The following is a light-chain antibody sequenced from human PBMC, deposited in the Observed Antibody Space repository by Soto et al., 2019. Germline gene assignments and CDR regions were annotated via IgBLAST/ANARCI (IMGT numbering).Light chain of an antibody. CDR1: SSDVGGYNY. V-gene: IGLV2-23*02. CDR2: EVN. J-gene: IGLJ1*01. CDR3: CSYAGSSTYV. Sequence: QSALTQPASVSGSPGQSITISCTGTSSDVGGYNYVSWYQHHPGKAPKLIIYEVNKRPSGVSNRFSGSKSGNTASLTISGLQAEDEADYHCCSYAGSSTYVFGTGTKLTVL.